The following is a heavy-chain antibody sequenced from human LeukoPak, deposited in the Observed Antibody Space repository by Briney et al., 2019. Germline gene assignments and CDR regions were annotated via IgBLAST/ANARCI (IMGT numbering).Heavy chain of an antibody. J-gene: IGHJ4*02. CDR3: ARHPRDDQSGGFDS. V-gene: IGHV4-34*01. Sequence: KTSETLSLTCTVSGGSISSYYWSWIRQPPGKGLEWIGEINHSGSTNYNPSLKSRVTISVDTSKNQFSLKLRSVTAADTAVYYCARHPRDDQSGGFDSWGQGALVTVSS. CDR1: GGSISSYY. CDR2: INHSGST. D-gene: IGHD5-24*01.